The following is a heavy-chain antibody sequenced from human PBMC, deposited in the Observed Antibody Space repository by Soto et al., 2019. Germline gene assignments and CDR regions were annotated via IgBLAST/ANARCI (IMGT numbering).Heavy chain of an antibody. CDR2: IYWDGGGV. Sequence: VQLAESGGGLVQPGVSLRLSCVGSGIMLKDYAMHWVRQVPGRGLEWVAGIYWDGGGVDYADSVKGRFTSSRDNGKNSLSLEMNSLRVDDVAVYYCTKDILAGGADVWGQGTSVTVSS. D-gene: IGHD3-3*02. CDR3: TKDILAGGADV. J-gene: IGHJ6*02. CDR1: GIMLKDYA. V-gene: IGHV3-9*03.